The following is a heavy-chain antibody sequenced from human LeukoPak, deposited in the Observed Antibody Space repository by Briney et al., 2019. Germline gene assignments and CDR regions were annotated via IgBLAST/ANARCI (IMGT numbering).Heavy chain of an antibody. J-gene: IGHJ4*02. V-gene: IGHV4-59*01. CDR2: IYYSGST. Sequence: SETLSLTCTVSGGSISSYYCSWIRQPPGKGLEWIGYIYYSGSTNYNPSLKSRVTISVDTSKNQFSLKLSSVTAADTAMYYCARDSYDSSGNYRSFDYWGQGTQVTVSS. CDR1: GGSISSYY. CDR3: ARDSYDSSGNYRSFDY. D-gene: IGHD3-22*01.